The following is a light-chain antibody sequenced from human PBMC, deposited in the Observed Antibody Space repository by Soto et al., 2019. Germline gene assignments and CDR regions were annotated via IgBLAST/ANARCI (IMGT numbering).Light chain of an antibody. J-gene: IGLJ1*01. CDR1: SSNIGAGYD. CDR3: QSYDSSLSADV. V-gene: IGLV1-40*01. Sequence: QSVLTQPPSVSGAPGQRVTISCTGSSSNIGAGYDVHWYQQLPGTAPKLLIYGNNNRPSGVPDRFSGSKSGTSASLAITGLQAEEEADYYCQSYDSSLSADVFGTGTKVTVL. CDR2: GNN.